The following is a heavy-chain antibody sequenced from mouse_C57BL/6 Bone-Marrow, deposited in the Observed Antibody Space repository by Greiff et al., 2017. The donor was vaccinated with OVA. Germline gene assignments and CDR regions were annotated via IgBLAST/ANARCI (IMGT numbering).Heavy chain of an antibody. V-gene: IGHV1-18*01. CDR1: GYTFTDYN. Sequence: VQLKQSGPELVKPGASVKIPCKASGYTFTDYNMDWVKQSHGKSLEWIGDINPNNGGTIYNQKFKGKATLTVDKSSSTAYMELRSLTSEDTAVYYCARPSDGYYEGWFAYWGQGTLVTVSA. CDR2: INPNNGGT. CDR3: ARPSDGYYEGWFAY. J-gene: IGHJ3*01. D-gene: IGHD2-3*01.